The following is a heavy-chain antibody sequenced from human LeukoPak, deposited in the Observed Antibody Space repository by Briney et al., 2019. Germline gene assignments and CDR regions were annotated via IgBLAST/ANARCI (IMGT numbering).Heavy chain of an antibody. CDR3: AKGERPPDY. Sequence: LTGRSLRLSCAASGFTFSSYGMHWVRQAPGKGLEWVAVISYDGSNKYYADSVKGRFTISRDNSKNTLYLQMNSLRAEDTAVYYCAKGERPPDYWGQGTLVTVSS. D-gene: IGHD1-1*01. V-gene: IGHV3-30*18. CDR1: GFTFSSYG. CDR2: ISYDGSNK. J-gene: IGHJ4*02.